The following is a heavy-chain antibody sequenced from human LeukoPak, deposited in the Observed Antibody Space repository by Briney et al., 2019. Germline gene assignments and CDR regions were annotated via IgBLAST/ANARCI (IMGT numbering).Heavy chain of an antibody. CDR1: GGSFSGYF. J-gene: IGHJ4*02. Sequence: SETLSLTCAVYGGSFSGYFWSWFRQSPGKGLEWIGEIKHSGSTNYNPSLKSRVIISVDTSKSQFSLRLNSATAADTAVYYCARGEWLRSWFGYWGQGTLVTVSS. D-gene: IGHD5-12*01. CDR2: IKHSGST. V-gene: IGHV4-34*01. CDR3: ARGEWLRSWFGY.